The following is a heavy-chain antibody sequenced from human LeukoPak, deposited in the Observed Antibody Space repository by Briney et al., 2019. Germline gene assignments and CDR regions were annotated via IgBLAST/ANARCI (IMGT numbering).Heavy chain of an antibody. V-gene: IGHV4-39*07. Sequence: PSETLSLTCTVSGGSISSRSYYWGWLRQPPGKGLEWIGSIYYKGNTYLNPSLKSRVTISEDTSKNQFSLKLSSVTAADTAVYYCARTARELGSSAFDIWGQGTMVTVSS. CDR3: ARTARELGSSAFDI. D-gene: IGHD2-2*01. CDR2: IYYKGNT. J-gene: IGHJ3*02. CDR1: GGSISSRSYY.